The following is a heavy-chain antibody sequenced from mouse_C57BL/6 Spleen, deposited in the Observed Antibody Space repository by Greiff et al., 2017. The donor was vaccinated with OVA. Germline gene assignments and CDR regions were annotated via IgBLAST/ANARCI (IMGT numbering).Heavy chain of an antibody. CDR2: INPSTGGT. Sequence: EVQLQQSGPELVKPGASVKISCKASGYSFTGYYMNWVKQSPEKSLEWIGEINPSTGGTTYNQKFKAKATLTVDKSSSTAYMQLKSLTSEDSAVYYCARSAYGYEVADWGQGTLVTVSA. CDR3: ARSAYGYEVAD. J-gene: IGHJ3*01. CDR1: GYSFTGYY. V-gene: IGHV1-42*01. D-gene: IGHD2-2*01.